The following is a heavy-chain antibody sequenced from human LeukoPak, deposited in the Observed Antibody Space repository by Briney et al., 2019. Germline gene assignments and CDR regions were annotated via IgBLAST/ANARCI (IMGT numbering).Heavy chain of an antibody. V-gene: IGHV3-30*02. CDR2: IRYDGSNK. D-gene: IGHD2-2*01. J-gene: IGHJ4*02. CDR3: ARDRLVVVPAAAHAFDY. Sequence: GGSLRLSCAASGFTFSSYGMHWVRQAPGKGLEWVAFIRYDGSNKYYADSVKGRFTISRDNSKNTLYLQMNSLRAEDTAVYYCARDRLVVVPAAAHAFDYWGQGTLVTVSS. CDR1: GFTFSSYG.